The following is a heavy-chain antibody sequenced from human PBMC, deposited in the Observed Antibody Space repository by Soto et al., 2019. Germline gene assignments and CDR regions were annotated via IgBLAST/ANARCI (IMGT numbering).Heavy chain of an antibody. V-gene: IGHV3-23*01. CDR1: GFTFSSYA. J-gene: IGHJ6*02. CDR3: AKHREGYDFWSGYFDYYYYGMDV. CDR2: ISGSGGST. D-gene: IGHD3-3*01. Sequence: GGSLRLSCAASGFTFSSYAMSWVRQAPGKGLEWVSAISGSGGSTYYADSVKGRFTISRDNSKNTLYLQMNSLRAEDTAVYYCAKHREGYDFWSGYFDYYYYGMDVWGQGTTVTVSS.